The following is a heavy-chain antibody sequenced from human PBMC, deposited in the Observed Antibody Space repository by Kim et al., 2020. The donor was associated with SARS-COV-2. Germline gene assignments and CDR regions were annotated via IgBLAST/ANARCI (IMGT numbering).Heavy chain of an antibody. J-gene: IGHJ4*02. V-gene: IGHV6-1*01. D-gene: IGHD6-13*01. CDR2: WYN. Sequence: WYNDYAVSVKSRITINPDTSKNQFSLQLNSVTPEDTAVYYCARGSSTLDYWGQGTLVAVSS. CDR3: ARGSSTLDY.